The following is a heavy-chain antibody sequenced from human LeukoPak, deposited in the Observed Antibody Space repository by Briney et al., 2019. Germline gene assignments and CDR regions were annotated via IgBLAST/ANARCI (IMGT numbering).Heavy chain of an antibody. V-gene: IGHV4-39*02. CDR2: MHYSGST. CDR3: ARLFCGADCSIDF. D-gene: IGHD2-21*02. CDR1: GGSISSSSYY. J-gene: IGHJ4*02. Sequence: SETLSLTCTVSGGSISSSSYYWGWTRQPPGKGLEWIGSMHYSGSTYYNPSLKSRVTISVDTSNNHLSLNLRSVTAADTAVYYCARLFCGADCSIDFWGQGTLVTVSS.